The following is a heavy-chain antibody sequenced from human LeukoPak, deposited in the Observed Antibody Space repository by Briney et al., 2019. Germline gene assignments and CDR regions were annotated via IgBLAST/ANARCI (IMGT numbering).Heavy chain of an antibody. CDR1: GGSFSGYY. CDR2: INHSGST. CDR3: ARGGYSGYVY. J-gene: IGHJ4*02. Sequence: PSETLSLTCAVYGGSFSGYYWSWIRQPPGKGLEWIGEINHSGSTNYNPSLKSRVTISVDTPKNQFSLKLSSVTAADTAAYYCARGGYSGYVYWGQGTLVTVSS. D-gene: IGHD5-12*01. V-gene: IGHV4-34*01.